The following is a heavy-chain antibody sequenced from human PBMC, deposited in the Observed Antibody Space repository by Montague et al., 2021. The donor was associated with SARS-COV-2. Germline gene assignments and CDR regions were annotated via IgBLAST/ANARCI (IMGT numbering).Heavy chain of an antibody. CDR1: GFTVSSNY. CDR2: IYSGGTT. D-gene: IGHD6-19*01. Sequence: SLRLSCAASGFTVSSNYMTWVCQAPGKGLEWVSVIYSGGTTSYADSVKGRFTISRDNSKNTLNLQMNSLRAEDTAVYYCARGSGWFLEEHYFDYWGQGTLVTVSS. J-gene: IGHJ4*02. V-gene: IGHV3-53*01. CDR3: ARGSGWFLEEHYFDY.